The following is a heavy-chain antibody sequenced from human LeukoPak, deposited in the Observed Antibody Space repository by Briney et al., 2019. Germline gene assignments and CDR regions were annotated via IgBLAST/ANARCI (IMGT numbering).Heavy chain of an antibody. CDR2: IRNKASTYTT. CDR3: ARGGSDYTNYYFDY. D-gene: IGHD4-11*01. CDR1: GFTFSSYA. V-gene: IGHV3-72*01. J-gene: IGHJ4*02. Sequence: QAGGSLRLSCAASGFTFSSYAMHWVRQAPGKGLEWVGRIRNKASTYTTQYAASVKGRFTISRDDSKNSLFLQMNSLKTVDTAMYYCARGGSDYTNYYFDYWGQGTLVTVSS.